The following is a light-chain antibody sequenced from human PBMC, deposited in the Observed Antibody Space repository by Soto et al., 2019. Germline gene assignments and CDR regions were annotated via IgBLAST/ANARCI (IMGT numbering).Light chain of an antibody. J-gene: IGLJ1*01. Sequence: QSALTQPASVSGSPGQSITISCTGTSSDVGSYNLVSWYQQHPGKAPKLMIFEVSKRPSGLSNRFSASKSGNTASLTISGLQAEDEADYYCYSYARSSTYVFGTGTKVTVL. CDR1: SSDVGSYNL. CDR2: EVS. V-gene: IGLV2-23*02. CDR3: YSYARSSTYV.